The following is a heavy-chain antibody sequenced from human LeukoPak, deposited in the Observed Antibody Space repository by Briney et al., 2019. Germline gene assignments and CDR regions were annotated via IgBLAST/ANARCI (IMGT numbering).Heavy chain of an antibody. CDR1: GFTFDDYT. J-gene: IGHJ4*02. D-gene: IGHD3-22*01. Sequence: GGSLRLSCAASGFTFDDYTMHWVRQAPGRGLEGVSLISWDGGSTYYADSVKGRFTISRDNSKNSLYLQMNSLRTEDTALYYCAKDKGYDSSGALFDYWGQGTLVTVSS. V-gene: IGHV3-43*01. CDR2: ISWDGGST. CDR3: AKDKGYDSSGALFDY.